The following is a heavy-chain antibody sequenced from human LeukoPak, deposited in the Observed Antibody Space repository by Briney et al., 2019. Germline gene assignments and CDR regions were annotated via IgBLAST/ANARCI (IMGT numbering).Heavy chain of an antibody. D-gene: IGHD2-2*02. CDR1: GGSINGYY. J-gene: IGHJ4*02. V-gene: IGHV4-34*01. CDR3: ARQEIGNCSSSSCYSFDY. CDR2: INHSEST. Sequence: SETLSLTCAVYGGSINGYYWSWIRQPPGKGLEWIGEINHSESTNYNPSLKSRVSISVDTSKNQFSLKLLSSVTAADTAVYYCARQEIGNCSSSSCYSFDYWGQGTLVTVSS.